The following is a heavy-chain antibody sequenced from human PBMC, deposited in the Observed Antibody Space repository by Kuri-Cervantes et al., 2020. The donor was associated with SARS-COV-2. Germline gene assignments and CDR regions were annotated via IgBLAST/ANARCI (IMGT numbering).Heavy chain of an antibody. CDR2: ISYDGSNK. V-gene: IGHV3-30*03. Sequence: GESLKISCAASGFTFSSYGMHWVRQAPGKGLEWVAVISYDGSNKYYADSVKGRFTISRDNSKNTLYLQMSSLRAEDTAVYYCARQNTIFGVVITDAFDIWGQGTMVTVSS. D-gene: IGHD3-3*01. CDR1: GFTFSSYG. CDR3: ARQNTIFGVVITDAFDI. J-gene: IGHJ3*02.